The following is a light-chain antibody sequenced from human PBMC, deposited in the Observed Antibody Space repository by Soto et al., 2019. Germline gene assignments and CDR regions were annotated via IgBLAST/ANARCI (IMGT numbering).Light chain of an antibody. CDR3: QQYNTYVT. CDR1: QSINSW. Sequence: DIQMTQSPSTLSASVGDRVTITCRASQSINSWLAWYQQKPGKAPKLLIYKASSLESGVPSRFSGSGSGTEFTLTIGSLQSDDFATYYCQQYNTYVTFGGGTKVEIK. V-gene: IGKV1-5*03. J-gene: IGKJ4*01. CDR2: KAS.